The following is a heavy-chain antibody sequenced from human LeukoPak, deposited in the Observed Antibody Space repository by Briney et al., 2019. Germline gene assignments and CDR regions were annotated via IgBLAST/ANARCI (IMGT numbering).Heavy chain of an antibody. D-gene: IGHD3-10*01. CDR3: ARATVSGFDP. V-gene: IGHV3-9*01. CDR2: ISWNSGSI. J-gene: IGHJ5*02. Sequence: GGSLRLSCAASGFTFDDYAMHWVRQAPGKGLEWVSGISWNSGSIGYADSVKGRFTISRDNAKNSLYLQMNSLRAEDTAVYYCARATVSGFDPWGQGTLVTVSS. CDR1: GFTFDDYA.